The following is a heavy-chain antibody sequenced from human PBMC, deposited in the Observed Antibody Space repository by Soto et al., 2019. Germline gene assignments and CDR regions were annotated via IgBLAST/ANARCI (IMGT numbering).Heavy chain of an antibody. CDR3: ARNGTYSSSLSQYSGMDV. CDR1: GGTFDNFI. V-gene: IGHV1-69*01. Sequence: QVQLVQSGAEVKEPGSSVRVSCKASGGTFDNFIMNWVRQTPGRGLEWMGGIVPMLGTPTYAEKFKGRVTISATESTSTTYMEVTSLRSEDTAIYYCARNGTYSSSLSQYSGMDVWGQGTTVSFSS. D-gene: IGHD1-26*01. J-gene: IGHJ6*02. CDR2: IVPMLGTP.